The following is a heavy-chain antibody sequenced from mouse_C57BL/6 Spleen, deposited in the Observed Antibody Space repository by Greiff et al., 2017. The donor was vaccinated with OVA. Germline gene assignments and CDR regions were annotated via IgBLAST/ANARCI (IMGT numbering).Heavy chain of an antibody. V-gene: IGHV1-50*01. J-gene: IGHJ4*01. Sequence: VQLQQPGAELVKPGASVKLSCKASGYTFTSYWMQWVKQRPGQGLEWIGEIDPSDSYTNYNQKFKGKATLTVDTSSSTAYMQLSSLTSEDSAVYYCARGTGTDAMDYWGQGTSVTVSS. CDR2: IDPSDSYT. D-gene: IGHD4-1*01. CDR1: GYTFTSYW. CDR3: ARGTGTDAMDY.